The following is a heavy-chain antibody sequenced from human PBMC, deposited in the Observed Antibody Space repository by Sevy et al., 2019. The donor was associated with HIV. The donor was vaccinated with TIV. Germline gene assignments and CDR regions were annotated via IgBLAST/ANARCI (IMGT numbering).Heavy chain of an antibody. CDR2: IYRSGST. V-gene: IGHV4-4*02. D-gene: IGHD3-10*01. J-gene: IGHJ6*03. CDR3: SWLNQFNYYGAGEYYYYMDV. Sequence: SETLSLTCAVSGGSISSSNWWSWVRQPPGKGLEWIGEIYRSGSTNYNPSLKSRVTISVDKSKNQFSLKLSSVTAADTAWYYCSWLNQFNYYGAGEYYYYMDVWGKGTTVTVSS. CDR1: GGSISSSNW.